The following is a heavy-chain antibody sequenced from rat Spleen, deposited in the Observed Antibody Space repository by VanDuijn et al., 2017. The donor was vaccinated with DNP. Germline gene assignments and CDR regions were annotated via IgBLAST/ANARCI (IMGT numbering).Heavy chain of an antibody. CDR3: ARHGQRPYFDY. J-gene: IGHJ3*01. D-gene: IGHD1-10*01. V-gene: IGHV5-7*01. Sequence: EVQLVESGGGLVQPGRSLKLSCAASGFTFSDYNMAWVRQAPKKGLEWVATIIYDGSSTYYGDSVKGRFAISRDNARSTLYLQMDSLRSEDSAIYYCARHGQRPYFDYWGQGTLVTVSS. CDR1: GFTFSDYN. CDR2: IIYDGSST.